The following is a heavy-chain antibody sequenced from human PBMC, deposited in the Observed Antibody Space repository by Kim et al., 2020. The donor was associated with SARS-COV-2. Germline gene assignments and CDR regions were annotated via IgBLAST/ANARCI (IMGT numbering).Heavy chain of an antibody. CDR2: INHSGST. CDR3: ARRRVLRYFDWFPYFDY. J-gene: IGHJ4*02. D-gene: IGHD3-9*01. CDR1: GGSFSGYY. Sequence: SETLSLTCAVYGGSFSGYYWSWIRQPPGKGLEWIGEINHSGSTNYNPSLKSRVTISVDTSKNQFSLKLSSVTAADTAVYYCARRRVLRYFDWFPYFDYWGQGTLVTVSS. V-gene: IGHV4-34*01.